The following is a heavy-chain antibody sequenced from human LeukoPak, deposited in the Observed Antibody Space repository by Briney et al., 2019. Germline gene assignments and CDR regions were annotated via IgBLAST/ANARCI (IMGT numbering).Heavy chain of an antibody. V-gene: IGHV4-59*08. CDR3: ASHSSLGGPLAHFDS. CDR2: IYYSADA. D-gene: IGHD2-2*01. Sequence: SETLSLTCSVSGGSITSYYWSWIRQPPGKGLEWIGFIYYSADANYNPSLKSRVTMSVDTSKNHLSLKLDSVTAADTAVYYCASHSSLGGPLAHFDSWGQGRLVAVSS. J-gene: IGHJ4*02. CDR1: GGSITSYY.